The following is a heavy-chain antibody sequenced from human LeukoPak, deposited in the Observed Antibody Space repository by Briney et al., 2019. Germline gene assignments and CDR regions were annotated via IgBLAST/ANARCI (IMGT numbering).Heavy chain of an antibody. CDR2: IYSGGDT. V-gene: IGHV3-66*01. CDR3: TRDPDG. CDR1: GFTVTNYY. Sequence: GGSLRLSCAASGFTVTNYYLSWVHQAPGKGLEWVSVIYSGGDTFHADSVKGRFTLSRDNSKNILYLQMNGLRAEDTAVYYCTRDPDGWGQGTLVTVSS. J-gene: IGHJ4*02.